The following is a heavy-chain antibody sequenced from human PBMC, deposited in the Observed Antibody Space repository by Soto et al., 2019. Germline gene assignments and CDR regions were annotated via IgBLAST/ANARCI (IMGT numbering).Heavy chain of an antibody. V-gene: IGHV3-73*01. Sequence: PGGSLRLSCAASGFTFSGSAMHWVRQASGKGLEWVGRIRSKANSYATAYAASVKGRFTISRDDSKNTAYLQMNSLKTEDTAVYYCTSHPPYDSPAPGWFDPWGQGSLVTV. CDR3: TSHPPYDSPAPGWFDP. CDR1: GFTFSGSA. J-gene: IGHJ5*02. CDR2: IRSKANSYAT. D-gene: IGHD3-22*01.